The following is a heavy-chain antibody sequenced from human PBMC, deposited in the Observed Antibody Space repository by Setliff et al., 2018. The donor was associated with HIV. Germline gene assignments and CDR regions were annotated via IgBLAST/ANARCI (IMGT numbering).Heavy chain of an antibody. CDR3: ARDLRFGESSYGFDP. Sequence: SVKVSCKASGYTFTSYAMHWVRQAPGQRLEWMGWISAYNGNTNYAQKLQGRVTMTTDTSTSTAYMELRSLRSDDTAVYYCARDLRFGESSYGFDPWGQGTLVTVSS. D-gene: IGHD3-10*01. J-gene: IGHJ5*02. CDR2: ISAYNGNT. CDR1: GYTFTSYA. V-gene: IGHV1-18*01.